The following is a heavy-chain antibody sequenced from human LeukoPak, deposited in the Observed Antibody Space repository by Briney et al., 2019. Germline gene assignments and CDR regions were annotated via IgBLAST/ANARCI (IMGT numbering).Heavy chain of an antibody. Sequence: GASVKVSCKASGYTFTGYYMHWVRQAPGQGLEWMGRINPNSGGTNYAQKFQGRVTMTRDTSISTAYMELSRLRSDDTAVYYCATSVAVAGSFDYWGQGTLVTVSS. D-gene: IGHD6-19*01. V-gene: IGHV1-2*06. CDR2: INPNSGGT. J-gene: IGHJ4*02. CDR3: ATSVAVAGSFDY. CDR1: GYTFTGYY.